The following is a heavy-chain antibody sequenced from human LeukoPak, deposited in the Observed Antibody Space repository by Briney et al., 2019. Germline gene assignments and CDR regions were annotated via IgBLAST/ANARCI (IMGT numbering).Heavy chain of an antibody. D-gene: IGHD2-2*01. CDR2: ISASGGTT. V-gene: IGHV3-23*01. J-gene: IGHJ5*01. CDR1: GFTFNNYA. Sequence: GGSLRPSCAASGFTFNNYAMSWVRQAPGKGLEWVSAISASGGTTYYADSVKGRFTISRDNSENTLFLQMNSLRAEDTAVYYCAKEPREYCSSTSCPNWFDSWGQGTLVTVSS. CDR3: AKEPREYCSSTSCPNWFDS.